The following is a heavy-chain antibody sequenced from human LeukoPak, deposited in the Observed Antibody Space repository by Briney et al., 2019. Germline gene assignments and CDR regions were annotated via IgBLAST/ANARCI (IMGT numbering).Heavy chain of an antibody. CDR3: AKGGGLWPYY. V-gene: IGHV3-23*01. CDR1: GFMFSSHW. D-gene: IGHD2-21*01. Sequence: GGSLRLSCAVSGFMFSSHWMSWVRQAPGKGLEWVSAISGSGGSTYYADSVKGRFTISRDNSKNTLYLQMNSLRAEDTAVYYCAKGGGLWPYYWGQGTLVTVSS. J-gene: IGHJ4*02. CDR2: ISGSGGST.